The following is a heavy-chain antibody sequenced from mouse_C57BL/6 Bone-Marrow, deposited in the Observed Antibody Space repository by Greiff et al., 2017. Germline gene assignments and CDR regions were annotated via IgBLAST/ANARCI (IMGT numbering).Heavy chain of an antibody. CDR3: AKRGGSSGYYYAMDY. J-gene: IGHJ4*01. CDR1: GFSLTSYG. CDR2: LWRGGST. V-gene: IGHV2-5*01. D-gene: IGHD3-2*02. Sequence: QVPLKQSGPGLVQPSQSLSITCTVSGFSLTSYGVHWVRPSPGKGLEWLGVLWRGGSTDYNAAFLSRMSITKDNSKSQVFFKMNSLQADDTAIYYCAKRGGSSGYYYAMDYWGQGTSVTGAS.